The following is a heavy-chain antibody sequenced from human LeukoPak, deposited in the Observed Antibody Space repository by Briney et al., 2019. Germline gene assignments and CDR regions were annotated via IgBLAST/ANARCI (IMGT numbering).Heavy chain of an antibody. D-gene: IGHD5-24*01. Sequence: GGSLRLSCAASGFTFSSYAMSWVRQAPGKGLEWVSAISGSGGSTYYADSVKGRFTISRDNSKNTLYLQMNSLRAEDTAVYYCAKDPGPDGYNLGWFDPWGQGTLVTVSS. J-gene: IGHJ5*02. CDR1: GFTFSSYA. CDR2: ISGSGGST. CDR3: AKDPGPDGYNLGWFDP. V-gene: IGHV3-23*01.